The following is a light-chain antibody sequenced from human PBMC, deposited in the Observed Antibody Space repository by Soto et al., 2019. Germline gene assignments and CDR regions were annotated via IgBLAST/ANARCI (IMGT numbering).Light chain of an antibody. CDR2: AAS. J-gene: IGKJ1*01. CDR1: ETIASY. Sequence: DIQMTQSPSSLSASVGDRVTITCRASETIASYLNWYHQRPGKAPKLLIYAASSLQSGVPSRFGGSGSGTEFTLTITSLQPEDFATYYCQQTYNPPRTFGQGTRL. CDR3: QQTYNPPRT. V-gene: IGKV1-39*01.